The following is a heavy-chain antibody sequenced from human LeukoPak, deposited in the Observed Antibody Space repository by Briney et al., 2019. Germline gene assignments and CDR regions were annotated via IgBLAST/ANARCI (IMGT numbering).Heavy chain of an antibody. CDR2: ICSGGST. V-gene: IGHV3-53*01. CDR3: ASHSSSWYGFDY. CDR1: GFTVSSNH. Sequence: PGGSLRLSCAASGFTVSSNHMSWVRQAPGKGLEWVSVICSGGSTYYADSVKGRFTISRDNSKNTLYLQMNSLRAEDTAVYYCASHSSSWYGFDYWGQGTLVTVSS. J-gene: IGHJ4*02. D-gene: IGHD6-13*01.